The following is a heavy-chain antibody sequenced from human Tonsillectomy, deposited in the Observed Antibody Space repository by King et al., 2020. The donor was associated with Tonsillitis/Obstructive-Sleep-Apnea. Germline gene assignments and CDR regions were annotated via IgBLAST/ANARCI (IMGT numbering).Heavy chain of an antibody. CDR3: AKEQWLDDAFDI. V-gene: IGHV3-23*04. Sequence: VQLVESGGGLVQPGGSLRLSCAASGFTFSSYAMTWVRQAPGKGLEWXXXXXGXXXXTYSAESVKXRFNISRDXSKNTLYLQMNSLRAEDTAVYYCAKEQWLDDAFDIWGQGTMVTVSS. D-gene: IGHD6-19*01. J-gene: IGHJ3*02. CDR1: GFTFSSYA. CDR2: XXGXXXXT.